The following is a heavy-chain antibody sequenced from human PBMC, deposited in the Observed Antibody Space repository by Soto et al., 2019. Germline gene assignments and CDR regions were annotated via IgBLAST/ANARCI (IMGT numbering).Heavy chain of an antibody. CDR1: GFTFSSYW. D-gene: IGHD2-15*01. J-gene: IGHJ6*02. V-gene: IGHV3-7*04. CDR2: IKQDGSEK. Sequence: GGSLRLSCAASGFTFSSYWMSWVRQAPGNGLEWVANIKQDGSEKYYVDSVKGRFTISRDNAKNSLYLQMNSLRAEDTAVYYCAGLGYCSGGSCYYYYYGMDVWGQGTTVTVSS. CDR3: AGLGYCSGGSCYYYYYGMDV.